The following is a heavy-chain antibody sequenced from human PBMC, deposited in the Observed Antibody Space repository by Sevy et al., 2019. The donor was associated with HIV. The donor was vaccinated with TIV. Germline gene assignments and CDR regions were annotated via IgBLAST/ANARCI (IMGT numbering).Heavy chain of an antibody. Sequence: GGSLRLSCAASRFSLTTSDMHWVRQAPGKGLEWVAYVPNDGSNKYYSDSVRDRFTISRDSPKNTLYLQMNSLRDEDTAIYYCARGRKTTEEWLEEIDYYYGLDVWGHGTTVTVSS. CDR3: ARGRKTTEEWLEEIDYYYGLDV. CDR2: VPNDGSNK. J-gene: IGHJ6*02. CDR1: RFSLTTSD. V-gene: IGHV3-33*05. D-gene: IGHD2-8*01.